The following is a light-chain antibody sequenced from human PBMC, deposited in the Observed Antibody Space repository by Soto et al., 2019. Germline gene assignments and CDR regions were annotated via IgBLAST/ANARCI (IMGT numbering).Light chain of an antibody. J-gene: IGLJ2*01. V-gene: IGLV1-44*01. CDR1: SSNIGTNT. Sequence: QSVLTQPPSASGTPGQRVTIFCSGSSSNIGTNTANWYQQLPGTAPKLLIYSYNQRPSGVPDRFSGSKSGTSASLAISGLQSEDEADYYCATWDDSLNGVVFGGGTKLTVL. CDR2: SYN. CDR3: ATWDDSLNGVV.